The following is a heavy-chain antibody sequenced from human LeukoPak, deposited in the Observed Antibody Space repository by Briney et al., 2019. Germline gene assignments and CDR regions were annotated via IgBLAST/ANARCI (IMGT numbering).Heavy chain of an antibody. D-gene: IGHD2-15*01. CDR3: ARGSGVAGDLKSPIDP. Sequence: ASVKVSCKASGYTFTDYHMHWMRQAPGQGLERMGWINPNSGGTKYTQNFQGRVTMTSDTSISTAYMDLSSLRSDDTAVYYCARGSGVAGDLKSPIDPWGQGTLVTVSS. CDR2: INPNSGGT. J-gene: IGHJ5*02. V-gene: IGHV1-2*02. CDR1: GYTFTDYH.